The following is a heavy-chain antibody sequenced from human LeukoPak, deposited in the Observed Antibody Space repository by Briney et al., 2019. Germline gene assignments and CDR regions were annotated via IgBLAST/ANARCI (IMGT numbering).Heavy chain of an antibody. CDR2: INPNSGDT. D-gene: IGHD3-22*01. V-gene: IGHV1-2*02. J-gene: IGHJ4*02. CDR1: GYIFTGYY. CDR3: AREDYYDSSGYYYFLDY. Sequence: ASVKVSCKASGYIFTGYYMHWVRQAPGQGLEWMGWINPNSGDTNYAQKFQGRVTMTRDTSISTAYMELSRLRSEDTAVYYCAREDYYDSSGYYYFLDYWGQGTLVTVSS.